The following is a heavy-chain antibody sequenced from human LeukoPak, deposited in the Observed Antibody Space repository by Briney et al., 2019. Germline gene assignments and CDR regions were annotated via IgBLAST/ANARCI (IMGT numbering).Heavy chain of an antibody. J-gene: IGHJ3*02. CDR3: TTPSGSYWKAFDI. CDR2: IKSKTDGGTT. CDR1: GFTFSNAW. V-gene: IGHV3-15*01. D-gene: IGHD1-26*01. Sequence: GGSLRLFCAASGFTFSNAWMSWVRQAPGKGLEWVGRIKSKTDGGTTDYAAPVKGRFTISRDDSKNTLYLQMNSLKTEDTAVYYCTTPSGSYWKAFDIWGQGQWSPSLQ.